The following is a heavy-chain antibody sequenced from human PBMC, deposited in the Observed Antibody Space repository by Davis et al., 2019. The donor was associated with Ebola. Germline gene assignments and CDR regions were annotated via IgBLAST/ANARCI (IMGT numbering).Heavy chain of an antibody. V-gene: IGHV5-51*01. Sequence: GESLKISCKGSGDSFTTYWIGWVRQLPGKGLEWMGIFHPGDSDTRYSPSFQGQVTFSADKPITTAYLQWNTLKASDTAMYYCAGHVTLGGAATDYWGQGTLVTVSS. CDR2: FHPGDSDT. CDR3: AGHVTLGGAATDY. D-gene: IGHD6-25*01. CDR1: GDSFTTYW. J-gene: IGHJ4*02.